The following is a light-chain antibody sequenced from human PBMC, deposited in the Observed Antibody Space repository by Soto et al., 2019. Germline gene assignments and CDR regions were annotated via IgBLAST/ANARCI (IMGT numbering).Light chain of an antibody. CDR1: QSVLYSSNNMNY. V-gene: IGKV4-1*01. CDR2: WAS. Sequence: DVVLTQSPDSLAVSLGERATINCNSSQSVLYSSNNMNYLAWYQQKAGQPPKLLIYWASTRESGVPDRFGGSGSGTELTLTISSLQAEDVAVYYCQQYYSTPWTFGQGTKVDI. J-gene: IGKJ1*01. CDR3: QQYYSTPWT.